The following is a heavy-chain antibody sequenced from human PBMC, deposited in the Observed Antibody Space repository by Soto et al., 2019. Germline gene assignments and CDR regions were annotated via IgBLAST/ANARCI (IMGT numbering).Heavy chain of an antibody. CDR2: IYPGDSDT. CDR3: AISNSNWNFGMDV. D-gene: IGHD4-4*01. J-gene: IGHJ6*02. Sequence: GESLKISCQGSGYTFTTHWIGWVRQMPGKGLEWMAIIYPGDSDTRYSPSFQGQVTISADKSISTAYLQWSSLKASDTAVYYCAISNSNWNFGMDVWGQGTTVTVSS. CDR1: GYTFTTHW. V-gene: IGHV5-51*01.